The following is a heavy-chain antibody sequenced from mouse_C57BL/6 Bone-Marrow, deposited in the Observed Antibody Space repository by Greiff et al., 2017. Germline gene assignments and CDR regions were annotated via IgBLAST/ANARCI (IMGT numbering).Heavy chain of an antibody. CDR2: ISSGGDYI. V-gene: IGHV5-9-1*02. CDR1: GFTFSSYA. D-gene: IGHD1-2*01. Sequence: EVKLVESGEGLVKPGGSLKLSCAASGFTFSSYAMSWVRQTPEKRLEWVAYISSGGDYIYYADTVKGRFTISRDNARNTLYLQMSSLKSEDTAMYYCTRDRTTAPFAYWGQGTLVTVSA. J-gene: IGHJ3*01. CDR3: TRDRTTAPFAY.